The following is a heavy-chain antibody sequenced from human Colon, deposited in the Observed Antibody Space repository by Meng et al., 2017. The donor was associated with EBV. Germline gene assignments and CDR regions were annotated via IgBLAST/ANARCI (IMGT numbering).Heavy chain of an antibody. Sequence: EVQLVESGGGLVHPGGSLRLSCAASGFSFSGYWMHWVRQAPGKGLAWVSRINGDGSGTTYADSVKGRFSISRDNPKNTLYLQMNSLRAEDTATYYCARDDASEFDWGQGTLVTVSS. D-gene: IGHD3-10*01. CDR2: INGDGSGT. J-gene: IGHJ4*02. CDR3: ARDDASEFD. V-gene: IGHV3-74*03. CDR1: GFSFSGYW.